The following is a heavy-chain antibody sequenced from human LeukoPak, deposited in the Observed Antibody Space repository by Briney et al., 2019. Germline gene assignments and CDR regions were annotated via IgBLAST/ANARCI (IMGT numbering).Heavy chain of an antibody. CDR3: ARHSSSWSYYYYGMDV. J-gene: IGHJ6*02. V-gene: IGHV5-51*01. D-gene: IGHD6-13*01. CDR2: IYPGDSDT. CDR1: GYSFTSYW. Sequence: GESLKISCKGSGYSFTSYWIGWVRQMPGKGLEWMGIIYPGDSDTRYSPSFQGQVTISADKSISTACLQWSSLKASDTAMYYCARHSSSWSYYYYGMDVWGQGTTVTVSS.